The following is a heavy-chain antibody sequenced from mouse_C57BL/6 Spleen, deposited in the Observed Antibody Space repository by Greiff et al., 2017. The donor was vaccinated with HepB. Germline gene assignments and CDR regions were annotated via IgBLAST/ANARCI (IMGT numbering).Heavy chain of an antibody. Sequence: QVQLKQSGAELVKPGASVKLSCKASGYTFTSYWMHWVKQRPGQGLEWIGMIHPNSGSTNYNEKFKSKATLTVDKSSSTAYMQLSSLTSEDSAVYYCARHDYGSSFAMDYWGQGTSVTVSS. CDR1: GYTFTSYW. CDR3: ARHDYGSSFAMDY. D-gene: IGHD1-1*01. V-gene: IGHV1-64*01. J-gene: IGHJ4*01. CDR2: IHPNSGST.